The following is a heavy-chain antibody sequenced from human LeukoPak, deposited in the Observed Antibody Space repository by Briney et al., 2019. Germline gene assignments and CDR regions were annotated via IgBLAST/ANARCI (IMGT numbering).Heavy chain of an antibody. V-gene: IGHV3-33*06. CDR3: AKSATYYYDSSGPNYYFDY. J-gene: IGHJ4*02. D-gene: IGHD3-22*01. CDR2: IWYDGSNK. CDR1: GFTFSSYG. Sequence: PGGSLRLSCAASGFTFSSYGMHWVRQAPGKGLEWVAVIWYDGSNKYYADSVKGRFTISRDNSKNTLYLQMNSLRAEDTAVYYCAKSATYYYDSSGPNYYFDYWGQGTLVTVSS.